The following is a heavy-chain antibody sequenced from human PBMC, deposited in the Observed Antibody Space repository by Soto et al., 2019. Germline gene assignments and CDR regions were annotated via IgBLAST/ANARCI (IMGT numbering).Heavy chain of an antibody. D-gene: IGHD2-8*02. Sequence: PSETLSLTSAVSGASIGSGGWWSWVRQPPGKGLEWIAEIFHDGNTNYSPSLKSRVTISVDKSQNQFSLNAYSVTAADTAVYYCARHEGWTGPDQWGQGTMVTVS. J-gene: IGHJ5*02. CDR1: GASIGSGGW. V-gene: IGHV4-4*02. CDR2: IFHDGNT. CDR3: ARHEGWTGPDQ.